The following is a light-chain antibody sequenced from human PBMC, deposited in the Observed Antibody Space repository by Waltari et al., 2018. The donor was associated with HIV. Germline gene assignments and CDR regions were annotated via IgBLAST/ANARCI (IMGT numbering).Light chain of an antibody. J-gene: IGLJ3*02. CDR3: SAWDNTLNGWV. V-gene: IGLV10-54*04. Sequence: QAGLTQPPSLSVGLGETATLTCTGESNNVDDQGAPWMQHHQGHPPKVLSHRNNNRASGVSEKFSAFRSGKTAFLTITGLLPEDEADYFCSAWDNTLNGWVFGGGTQLTVL. CDR1: SNNVDDQG. CDR2: RNN.